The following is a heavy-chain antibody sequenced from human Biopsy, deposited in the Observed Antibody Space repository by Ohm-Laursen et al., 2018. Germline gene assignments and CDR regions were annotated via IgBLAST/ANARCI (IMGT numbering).Heavy chain of an antibody. CDR1: DGSIDNYH. D-gene: IGHD3-3*01. J-gene: IGHJ5*02. Sequence: GTLSLTCNVSDGSIDNYHWTWIRQAPGKTLEWIGSITYRGSTYYNPSLKSRVTVSIHTSRNQFSLKLTSVTAADTAVYYCARTPRDSFWSGSYKRGLWFDPWGQGTLVIASS. CDR2: ITYRGST. CDR3: ARTPRDSFWSGSYKRGLWFDP. V-gene: IGHV4-59*01.